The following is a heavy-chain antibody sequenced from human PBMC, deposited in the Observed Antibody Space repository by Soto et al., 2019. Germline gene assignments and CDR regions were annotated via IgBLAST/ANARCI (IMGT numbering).Heavy chain of an antibody. D-gene: IGHD4-17*01. CDR1: VFTFSCYA. CDR3: AKVFDYGDYVGPAFDY. Sequence: PGGSVRLSCAASVFTFSCYAKLWVRQAPGKGLEWVSGISGSGGSTYYADSVKGRFTISRDSSKNTLYLQMNSLRAEDTAVYYCAKVFDYGDYVGPAFDYWGQGALVTVSS. J-gene: IGHJ4*02. CDR2: ISGSGGST. V-gene: IGHV3-23*01.